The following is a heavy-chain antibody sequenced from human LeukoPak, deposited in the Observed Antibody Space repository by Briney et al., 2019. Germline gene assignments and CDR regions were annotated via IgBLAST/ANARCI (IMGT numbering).Heavy chain of an antibody. CDR1: GYTFTCYY. Sequence: GASVKVSCKASGYTFTCYYMHWVRQAPGQGLEWMGWINPNSGGTNYAQKFQGRVTMTRDTSISTAYMELSRLRSDDTAVYYCARDSDTVTNYWYFDLWGRGTLVTVSS. J-gene: IGHJ2*01. D-gene: IGHD4-11*01. V-gene: IGHV1-2*02. CDR2: INPNSGGT. CDR3: ARDSDTVTNYWYFDL.